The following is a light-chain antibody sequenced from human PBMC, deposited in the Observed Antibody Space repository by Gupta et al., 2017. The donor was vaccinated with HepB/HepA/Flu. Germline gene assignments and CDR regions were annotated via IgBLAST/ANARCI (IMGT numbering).Light chain of an antibody. Sequence: EIVMTQSPATLSVSPGERATLSCRASQSVSSNLAWYQQKPGQAPRLLIYGASTRATGIPARFSGSGSGTEFTLTISSLPSEDFAVYYCQQYNNWHWTFGQGTKVEIK. CDR2: GAS. CDR1: QSVSSN. CDR3: QQYNNWHWT. V-gene: IGKV3-15*01. J-gene: IGKJ1*01.